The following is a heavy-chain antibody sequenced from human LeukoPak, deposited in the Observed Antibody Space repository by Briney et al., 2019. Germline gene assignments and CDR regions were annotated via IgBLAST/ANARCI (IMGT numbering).Heavy chain of an antibody. CDR3: ARVYDSSGYYGY. CDR2: IIPILGIA. CDR1: GGTFSSYA. J-gene: IGHJ4*02. V-gene: IGHV1-69*04. Sequence: GASVNASSTASGGTFSSYAISWVRQAPGQGLEWMGRIIPILGIANYTQKFQGRVTITADKSTSTAYMELSSLRSEDTAVYYCARVYDSSGYYGYWGQGTLVTVSS. D-gene: IGHD3-22*01.